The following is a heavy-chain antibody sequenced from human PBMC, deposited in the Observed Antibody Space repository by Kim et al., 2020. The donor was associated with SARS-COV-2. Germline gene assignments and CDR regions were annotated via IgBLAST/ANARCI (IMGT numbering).Heavy chain of an antibody. CDR1: GGSISSSTYY. V-gene: IGHV4-39*01. J-gene: IGHJ4*01. Sequence: SETLSLTCTVSGGSISSSTYYWGWIRQPPGKGLEWIATIYYSGSTFYTPSLKSRVTISVDTSKNQFSLKLSSVTAADTAVYYCARVLYINRYSTYVDYW. CDR2: IYYSGST. CDR3: ARVLYINRYSTYVDY. D-gene: IGHD3-16*02.